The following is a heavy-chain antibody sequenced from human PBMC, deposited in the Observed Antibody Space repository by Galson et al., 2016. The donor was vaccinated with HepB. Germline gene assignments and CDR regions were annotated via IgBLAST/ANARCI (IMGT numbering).Heavy chain of an antibody. CDR1: GFTFSDFS. D-gene: IGHD3-3*01. J-gene: IGHJ4*02. V-gene: IGHV3-21*01. CDR2: ISSGSRDI. CDR3: ASDRSNYDFWGGYMPDYYFDS. Sequence: SLRLSCAASGFTFSDFSMNWVRQAPGKGLEWVSSISSGSRDIYYADSVKGRFTISRDNAKNSLYLQMNSLRAEDTAVYYCASDRSNYDFWGGYMPDYYFDSWGQGTLVTVSS.